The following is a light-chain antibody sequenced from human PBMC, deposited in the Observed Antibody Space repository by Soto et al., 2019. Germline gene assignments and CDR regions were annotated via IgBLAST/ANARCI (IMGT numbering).Light chain of an antibody. Sequence: QSVLTQPASVSGSPGQSITISCTGTSSDVGGYNYVSWYQQHPGKAPKLMIYDVSNRPSGVSNRFSGSKSVNTASLTISGLQAEDEADYYCSSYTSSSTYVVFGGGTKLTVL. V-gene: IGLV2-14*01. CDR2: DVS. J-gene: IGLJ2*01. CDR1: SSDVGGYNY. CDR3: SSYTSSSTYVV.